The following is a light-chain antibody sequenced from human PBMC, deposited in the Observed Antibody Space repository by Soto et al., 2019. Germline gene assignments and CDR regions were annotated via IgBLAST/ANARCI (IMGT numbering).Light chain of an antibody. V-gene: IGKV3-15*01. Sequence: EIVMTQSPATLSVSPGERATLSCRASQSVSSNLAWYQQKSGQAPRLLIYGASTRATGIPARFSGSGSGTEFTLTISSLQSEDFAVYYCQQYNNWPLLFGQGTRLEIK. CDR3: QQYNNWPLL. CDR1: QSVSSN. CDR2: GAS. J-gene: IGKJ5*01.